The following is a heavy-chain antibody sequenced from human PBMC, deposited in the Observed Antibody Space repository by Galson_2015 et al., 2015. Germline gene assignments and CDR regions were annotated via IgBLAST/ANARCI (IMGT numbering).Heavy chain of an antibody. CDR3: AVSSGRRLGDY. D-gene: IGHD3-22*01. V-gene: IGHV1-46*01. J-gene: IGHJ4*02. Sequence: SVKVSCKASGYTFTSYYMHWVRQAPGQGLEWMGIINPSGGSTSYAQKFQGRVTMTRDTSTSTVYMELSSLRSEDTAVYYCAVSSGRRLGDYWGQGTLVTVSS. CDR2: INPSGGST. CDR1: GYTFTSYY.